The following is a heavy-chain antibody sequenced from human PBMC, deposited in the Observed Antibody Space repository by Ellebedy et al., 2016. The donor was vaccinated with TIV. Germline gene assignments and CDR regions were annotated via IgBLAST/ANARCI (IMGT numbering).Heavy chain of an antibody. CDR1: GFTFRNFD. CDR3: ARDLPDIVATIRVGYVMDV. V-gene: IGHV3-33*01. CDR2: KWYDGSNK. J-gene: IGHJ6*02. D-gene: IGHD5-12*01. Sequence: GESLKIYCAASGFTFRNFDMHWVRQDPGKGLAWVAVKWYDGSNKYYADSVTGRFTISRDNSKNTLYLQMNSLRAEDTTGYYCARDLPDIVATIRVGYVMDVWGQGTTVTVSS.